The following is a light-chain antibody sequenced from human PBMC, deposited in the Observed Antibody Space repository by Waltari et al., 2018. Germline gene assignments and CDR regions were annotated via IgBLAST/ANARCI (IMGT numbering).Light chain of an antibody. CDR1: QAIRTTY. CDR3: QQYDISPLT. J-gene: IGKJ4*01. Sequence: EIVLTQYPGTLSLSPGEGSTLPCRTSQAIRTTYLAWDQQKPGQAPTLLIYGASSRATGVPDRFTGSGSGTDFSLTISSLEPEDFATYYCQQYDISPLTFGGGTKVEIK. CDR2: GAS. V-gene: IGKV3-20*01.